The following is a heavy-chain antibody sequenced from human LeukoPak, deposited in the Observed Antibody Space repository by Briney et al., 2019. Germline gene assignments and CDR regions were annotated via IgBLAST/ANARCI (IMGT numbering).Heavy chain of an antibody. Sequence: SETLSLTCAVYGGSFSGYYWSWIRQPPGKGLEWIGEINHSGSTNYNPSLKSRVTISVDTSKNQFSLKLSSVTAADTAVYYCARGWRYSGYGPFDYWGQGTLVTVSS. CDR3: ARGWRYSGYGPFDY. CDR1: GGSFSGYY. J-gene: IGHJ4*02. D-gene: IGHD5-12*01. CDR2: INHSGST. V-gene: IGHV4-34*01.